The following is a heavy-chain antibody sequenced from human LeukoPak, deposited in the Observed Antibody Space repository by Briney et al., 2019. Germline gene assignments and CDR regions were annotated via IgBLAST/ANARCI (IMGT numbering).Heavy chain of an antibody. J-gene: IGHJ6*02. CDR1: GGSISSYY. Sequence: SETLSLTCTVSGGSISSYYWSWIRQPPGKGLEWIGYIYYSGSTNYNPSLKSRVTISVDTSKNQFSLKLSSVTAADTAVYYCARADYDILTGYAPDVWGQGTTVTVSS. D-gene: IGHD3-9*01. CDR3: ARADYDILTGYAPDV. V-gene: IGHV4-59*01. CDR2: IYYSGST.